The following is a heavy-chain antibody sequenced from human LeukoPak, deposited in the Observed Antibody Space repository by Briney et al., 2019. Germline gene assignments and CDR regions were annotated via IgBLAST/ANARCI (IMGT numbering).Heavy chain of an antibody. CDR3: ARASSISVAPRAY. CDR1: GYTFTGYG. Sequence: ASVKVSCKASGYTFTGYGISWVRQAPGQGLEGMGWISIYNGNTNYAPKYQGRVTMTTDTSTNTSYMELRSLRSDDTAVYYCARASSISVAPRAYGGQGSLVTVSS. CDR2: ISIYNGNT. D-gene: IGHD6-19*01. J-gene: IGHJ4*02. V-gene: IGHV1-18*01.